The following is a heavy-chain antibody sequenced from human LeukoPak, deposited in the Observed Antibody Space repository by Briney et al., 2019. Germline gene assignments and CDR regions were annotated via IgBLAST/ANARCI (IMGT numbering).Heavy chain of an antibody. Sequence: PGGSLRLSCAASGFTFSSYAMTWVRQAPGKGLEWGSTISVSGGSTYYADSVKGRFTISRDNSKNTLYLQMNSLRAEDTAVYYCAKYGRSGYSSGMDVWGQGTTVTVSS. CDR2: ISVSGGST. V-gene: IGHV3-23*01. CDR3: AKYGRSGYSSGMDV. J-gene: IGHJ6*02. D-gene: IGHD2-15*01. CDR1: GFTFSSYA.